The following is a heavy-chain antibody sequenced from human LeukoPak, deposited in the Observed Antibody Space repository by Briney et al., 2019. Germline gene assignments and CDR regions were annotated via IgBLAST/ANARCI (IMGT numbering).Heavy chain of an antibody. D-gene: IGHD6-19*01. V-gene: IGHV1-3*01. Sequence: GASVKVSRKASGYTFTTYAIHWVRQAPGQRLEWMGWINAGDGNTKYSQRLQGRVTITRNTSASTVYMELSSLRFEDTAIYYCARFLPGWYAFDIWGQGTMVTVSS. CDR2: INAGDGNT. J-gene: IGHJ3*02. CDR3: ARFLPGWYAFDI. CDR1: GYTFTTYA.